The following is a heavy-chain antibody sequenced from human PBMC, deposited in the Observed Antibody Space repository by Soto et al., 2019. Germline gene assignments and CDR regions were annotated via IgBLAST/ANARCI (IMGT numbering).Heavy chain of an antibody. Sequence: GASVKVSCKASGYTLSSYYIHWVRQAPGQGLVWMGVIIPSSGSTRYAQKFQGRVTMTSDTSTSTVYMDLSSLRSEDTAVYYCARVAPIAVAGFFDYWGQGTLVTVPS. CDR1: GYTLSSYY. CDR2: IIPSSGST. J-gene: IGHJ4*02. V-gene: IGHV1-46*01. CDR3: ARVAPIAVAGFFDY. D-gene: IGHD6-19*01.